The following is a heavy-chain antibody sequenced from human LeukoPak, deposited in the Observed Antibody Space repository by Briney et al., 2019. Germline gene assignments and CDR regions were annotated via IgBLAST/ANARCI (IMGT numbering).Heavy chain of an antibody. J-gene: IGHJ5*02. CDR2: IYYSGST. V-gene: IGHV4-39*07. CDR1: GGSISSNNYY. CDR3: ARVWSEVRGVVSGRFDP. D-gene: IGHD3-10*01. Sequence: SSETLSLTCTVSGGSISSNNYYWGWIRQPPGKGLEWIGSIYYSGSTYYKPSLKSRVTISVDTSKNQFSLKLSSVTAADTAVYYCARVWSEVRGVVSGRFDPWGQGTLVTVSS.